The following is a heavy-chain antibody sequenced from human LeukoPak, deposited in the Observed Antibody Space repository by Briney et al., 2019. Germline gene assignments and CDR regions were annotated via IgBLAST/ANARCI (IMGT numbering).Heavy chain of an antibody. J-gene: IGHJ5*02. Sequence: SETLSLTCTVSGGSISSSSYYWGWIRQPPGKGLEWIGSIYYSGSTYYNPSLKSRVTISVDTSKNQFSLKLSSVTAADTAVYYCARGKQIAAAGKGNWFDPWGQGTLVTVSS. CDR2: IYYSGST. D-gene: IGHD6-13*01. CDR3: ARGKQIAAAGKGNWFDP. V-gene: IGHV4-39*07. CDR1: GGSISSSSYY.